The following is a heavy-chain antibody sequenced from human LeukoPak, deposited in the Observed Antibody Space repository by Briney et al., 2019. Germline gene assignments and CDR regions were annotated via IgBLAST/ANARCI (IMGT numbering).Heavy chain of an antibody. V-gene: IGHV4-34*01. CDR1: GGSFSGYY. D-gene: IGHD1-26*01. Sequence: SETLSLTCAVSGGSFSGYYWSWIRQPPGEGREWIGEINHSGSTNYNPSLKSRVTISVDTSKNQFSLKLSSVTAADTAVYYCARTSGSYRPIDYWGQGTLVTVSS. CDR2: INHSGST. J-gene: IGHJ4*02. CDR3: ARTSGSYRPIDY.